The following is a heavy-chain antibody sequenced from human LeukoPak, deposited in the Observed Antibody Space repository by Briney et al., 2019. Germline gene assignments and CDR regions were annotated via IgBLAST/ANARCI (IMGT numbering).Heavy chain of an antibody. CDR2: FDPEDGET. J-gene: IGHJ4*02. Sequence: GASVKVSCKVSGYTLTELSMLWVRQAPGKGLEWMGGFDPEDGETIYAQKFQGRVTMTEDTSTETAYMELSSLRSEDTAVYYCARGYYYDSSGYLPDYWGQGTLVTVSS. CDR3: ARGYYYDSSGYLPDY. V-gene: IGHV1-24*01. D-gene: IGHD3-22*01. CDR1: GYTLTELS.